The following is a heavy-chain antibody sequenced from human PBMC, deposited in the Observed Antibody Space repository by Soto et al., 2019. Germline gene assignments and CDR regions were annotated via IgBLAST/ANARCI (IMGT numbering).Heavy chain of an antibody. J-gene: IGHJ4*02. Sequence: QVQLVQSGAEVKKPGASVKVSCKASGYNFTTYGIRWVRQAPGQGLEWMGWISGYNGNTNYAQKFLGRVTMTTDTATSTAYMELRSLRSADTAVDYCAKGYNYGYGDYWGLVTLSTVSS. CDR1: GYNFTTYG. CDR3: AKGYNYGYGDY. D-gene: IGHD5-18*01. V-gene: IGHV1-18*01. CDR2: ISGYNGNT.